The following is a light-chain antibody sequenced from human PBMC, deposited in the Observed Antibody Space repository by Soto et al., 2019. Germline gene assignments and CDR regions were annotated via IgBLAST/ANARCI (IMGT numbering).Light chain of an antibody. V-gene: IGLV1-40*01. CDR3: QSFDSSLRVYV. CDR2: NNL. CDR1: SSNFGAGYE. Sequence: QAVVTQPPSVSGAPGQRVTISCTGSSSNFGAGYEVHWYKQLPGAAPTLVIFNNLNRPSGVPERFSGSKSGTSASLVISGLQAEDEADYYCQSFDSSLRVYVFGSGTKLPS. J-gene: IGLJ1*01.